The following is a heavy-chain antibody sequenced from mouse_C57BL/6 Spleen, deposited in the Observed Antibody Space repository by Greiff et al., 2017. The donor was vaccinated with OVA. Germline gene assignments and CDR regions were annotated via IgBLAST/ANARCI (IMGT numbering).Heavy chain of an antibody. V-gene: IGHV1-81*01. J-gene: IGHJ1*03. D-gene: IGHD1-1*01. CDR3: ARNSPITTVVATGYFDV. Sequence: QVQLQQSGAELARPGASVKLSCKASGYTFTSYGISWVKQRTGQGLEWIGEIYPRSGNTYYNEKFKGKATLTADKSSSTAYMELRSLTSEDSAVYFGARNSPITTVVATGYFDVWGTGTTVTVSS. CDR2: IYPRSGNT. CDR1: GYTFTSYG.